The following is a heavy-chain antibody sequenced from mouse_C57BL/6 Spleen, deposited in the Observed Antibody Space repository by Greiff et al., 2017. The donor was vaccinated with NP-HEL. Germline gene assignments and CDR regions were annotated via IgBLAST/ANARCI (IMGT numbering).Heavy chain of an antibody. CDR1: GFSFTSYG. V-gene: IGHV2-9*02. J-gene: IGHJ2*01. CDR3: ARLEEE. Sequence: VKLLESGPGLVAPSQSLSITCTVSGFSFTSYGVHWVRQPPGKGLEWLGVIWAGGSTNYNSALMSSLSISKDNSTSQVILKMNSLQADDTAMYYCARLEEEWGQGTTLTVSS. CDR2: IWAGGST.